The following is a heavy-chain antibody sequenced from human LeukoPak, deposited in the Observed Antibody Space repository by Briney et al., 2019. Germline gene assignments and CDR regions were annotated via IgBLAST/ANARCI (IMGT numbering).Heavy chain of an antibody. CDR1: GFTFSRYW. D-gene: IGHD6-19*01. V-gene: IGHV3-48*04. Sequence: GGSLRLSCAASGFTFSRYWMHWVRQAPGKGLEWLSYISSSSSTIYYADSVKGRFTISRDNAKNSLYLQMNSLRAEDTAVYYCALGWYAIDYWGQGTLVTVSS. CDR3: ALGWYAIDY. J-gene: IGHJ4*02. CDR2: ISSSSSTI.